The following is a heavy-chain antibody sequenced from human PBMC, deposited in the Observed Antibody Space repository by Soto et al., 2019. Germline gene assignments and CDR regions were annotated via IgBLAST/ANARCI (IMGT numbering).Heavy chain of an antibody. CDR1: GFIFSSYR. Sequence: EVQLVESGGGLVKPGGSLRLSCAASGFIFSSYRMNWVRQAPGKGLEWVSSISRAGSYTYYSDSVKDRFTISRDNAKNSQYLQMSSLRDEDTAVYYCVRDAHIATAGDCFDPWGQGVLVTVSS. CDR2: ISRAGSYT. J-gene: IGHJ5*02. CDR3: VRDAHIATAGDCFDP. V-gene: IGHV3-21*01. D-gene: IGHD5-18*01.